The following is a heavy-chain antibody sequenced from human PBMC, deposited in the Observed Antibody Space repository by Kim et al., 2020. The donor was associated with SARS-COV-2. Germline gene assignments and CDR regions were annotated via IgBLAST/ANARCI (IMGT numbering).Heavy chain of an antibody. CDR2: TSGSGGST. Sequence: GGSLRLSCAASGFTFSSYAMSWVRQAPGKGLDWVSGTSGSGGSTYYADSVKGRFTISRDNSKNTLYLQMNSLSAEDTAIYYCAKGLAALSNYARDVWGQGTTVTVSS. CDR1: GFTFSSYA. J-gene: IGHJ6*02. V-gene: IGHV3-23*01. CDR3: AKGLAALSNYARDV. D-gene: IGHD6-13*01.